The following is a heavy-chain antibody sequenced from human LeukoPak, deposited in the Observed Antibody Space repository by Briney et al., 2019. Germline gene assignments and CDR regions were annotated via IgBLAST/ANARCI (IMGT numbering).Heavy chain of an antibody. D-gene: IGHD1-26*01. V-gene: IGHV3-66*01. Sequence: PGGSLRLSCAASGFTVSSNYMSWVRQAAGKGLEWVSVIYSGGSTYYADSVKGRLTISRDNSKNTLSLQMNSLRAEDTAVYYCARSSAPLQVGDFDYWGQGTLVTVSS. CDR2: IYSGGST. CDR1: GFTVSSNY. CDR3: ARSSAPLQVGDFDY. J-gene: IGHJ4*02.